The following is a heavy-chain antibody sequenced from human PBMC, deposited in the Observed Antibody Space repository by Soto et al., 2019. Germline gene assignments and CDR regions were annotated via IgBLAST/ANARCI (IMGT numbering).Heavy chain of an antibody. V-gene: IGHV1-46*03. Sequence: RASVKVSCKASGYTFTSYYMHWVRQAPGQGLEWMGIINPSGGSTSYAQKFQGRVTMTRDTSTSTVYMELSSLRSEDTAVYYCARASFEAAAHGGDFDYWGQGTLVTVSS. CDR3: ARASFEAAAHGGDFDY. J-gene: IGHJ4*02. CDR2: INPSGGST. CDR1: GYTFTSYY. D-gene: IGHD6-13*01.